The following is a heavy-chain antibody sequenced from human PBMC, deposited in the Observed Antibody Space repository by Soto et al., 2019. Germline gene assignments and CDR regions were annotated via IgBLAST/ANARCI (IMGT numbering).Heavy chain of an antibody. Sequence: GASVKVSCKASGYTFTSYAMHWVRQAPGQRLEWMGWINAGNGNTKYSQKFQGRVTITRDTSASTAYMELSSLRSEDTAVYYCARAPWFISGRAPTHSNFLSWGEATLVTVPS. D-gene: IGHD6-19*01. CDR3: ARAPWFISGRAPTHSNFLS. V-gene: IGHV1-3*01. CDR1: GYTFTSYA. CDR2: INAGNGNT. J-gene: IGHJ4*02.